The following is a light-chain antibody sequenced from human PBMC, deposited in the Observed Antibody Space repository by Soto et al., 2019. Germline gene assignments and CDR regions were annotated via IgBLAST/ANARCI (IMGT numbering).Light chain of an antibody. CDR1: GGDVGAYNL. V-gene: IGLV2-23*02. CDR2: EVN. Sequence: QSLLTDAAAVSGSPGQWISICWSGGGGDVGAYNLVSWYQHHPGKAPKLIICEVNTRPSGISNRFSGSKSGDTASLTISGLQAEDEADYFCCSYAGTVAYVFGTGTKVTVL. J-gene: IGLJ1*01. CDR3: CSYAGTVAYV.